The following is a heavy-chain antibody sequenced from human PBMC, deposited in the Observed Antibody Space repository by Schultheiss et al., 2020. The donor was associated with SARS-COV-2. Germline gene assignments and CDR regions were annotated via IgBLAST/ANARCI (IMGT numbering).Heavy chain of an antibody. CDR3: ARADSSGSTRYFDL. CDR2: ISSSSSYI. J-gene: IGHJ2*01. Sequence: GGSLRLSCAASGFTFSSYAMHWVRQAPGKGLEWVSSISSSSSYIYYADSVKGRFTISRDNAKNSLYLQMNSLRAEDTAVYYCARADSSGSTRYFDLWGRGTLVTVSS. V-gene: IGHV3-21*01. D-gene: IGHD3-22*01. CDR1: GFTFSSYA.